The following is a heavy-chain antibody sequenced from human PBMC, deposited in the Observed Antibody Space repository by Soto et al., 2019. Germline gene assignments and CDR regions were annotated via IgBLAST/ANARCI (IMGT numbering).Heavy chain of an antibody. J-gene: IGHJ6*02. V-gene: IGHV1-69*12. CDR3: ARGMDSGVGLATIMVVNYGLDV. CDR1: GGTFSNYA. Sequence: QVHLVQSGAEVKKPGSSVKVSCKASGGTFSNYALNWVRQAPGQGYEWMGGIIPMFGTADYVEKFRGRVTITADESKSTAYMEVTSLTSEDTAVYYCARGMDSGVGLATIMVVNYGLDVWGQGTTVTVSS. D-gene: IGHD2-8*01. CDR2: IIPMFGTA.